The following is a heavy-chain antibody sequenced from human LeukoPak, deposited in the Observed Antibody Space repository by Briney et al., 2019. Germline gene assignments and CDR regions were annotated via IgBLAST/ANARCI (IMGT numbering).Heavy chain of an antibody. J-gene: IGHJ3*02. CDR3: AKEAATDSDAFDI. CDR1: GFTFSSYA. V-gene: IGHV3-30*04. CDR2: ISYDGSNK. Sequence: PGGSLRLSCPASGFTFSSYAMHWVRQAPGKGLEWVAVISYDGSNKYYADSVKGRFTISRDNSKNTLYLQMNSLRAEDTALFYCAKEAATDSDAFDIWGQGTMVTVSS. D-gene: IGHD6-25*01.